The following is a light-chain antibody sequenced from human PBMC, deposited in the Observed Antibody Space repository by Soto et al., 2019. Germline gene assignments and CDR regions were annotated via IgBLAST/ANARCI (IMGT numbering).Light chain of an antibody. Sequence: EIVMTQSPATLSVSPGERATLSCRASQSVSSNLAWYQQKPGRAPRLLIYGASTRATGIPARFSGSGSGTEFTLTISSLQSEDFAVYYCQQYNNWPPMAFGQRTKVEIK. V-gene: IGKV3-15*01. CDR3: QQYNNWPPMA. CDR1: QSVSSN. CDR2: GAS. J-gene: IGKJ1*01.